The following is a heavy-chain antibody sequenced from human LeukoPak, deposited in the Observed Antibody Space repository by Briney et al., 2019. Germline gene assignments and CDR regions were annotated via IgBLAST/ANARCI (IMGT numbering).Heavy chain of an antibody. CDR2: IYYSGST. Sequence: SETLSLTCTGPGGPISSYYWSWIRQPPGEGLEWIGYIYYSGSTNYNPSLKSRVTISVDTSKNQFSLKLSSVTAADTAVYYCARAQWLVDYFDYWGQGTLVTVSS. J-gene: IGHJ4*02. CDR3: ARAQWLVDYFDY. CDR1: GGPISSYY. V-gene: IGHV4-59*08. D-gene: IGHD6-19*01.